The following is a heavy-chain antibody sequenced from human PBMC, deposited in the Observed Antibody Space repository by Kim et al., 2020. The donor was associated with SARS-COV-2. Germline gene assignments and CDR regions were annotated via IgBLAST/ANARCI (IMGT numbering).Heavy chain of an antibody. J-gene: IGHJ5*02. Sequence: ASVKVSCKASGYTFTGYYMHWVRQAPGQGLEWMGWINPNSGGTNYAQKFQGRVTMTRDTSISTAYMELSRLRSDDTAVYYCARARGIFGHRINWFDPWGQGTLVTVSS. CDR2: INPNSGGT. CDR1: GYTFTGYY. D-gene: IGHD3-3*01. CDR3: ARARGIFGHRINWFDP. V-gene: IGHV1-2*02.